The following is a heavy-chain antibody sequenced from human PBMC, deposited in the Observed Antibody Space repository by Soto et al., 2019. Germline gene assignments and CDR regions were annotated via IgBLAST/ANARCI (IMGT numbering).Heavy chain of an antibody. CDR3: ARYSSSWYPSNY. J-gene: IGHJ4*02. V-gene: IGHV4-61*08. CDR2: IYYSGST. Sequence: SETLSLTCTVSGGSISSGDYYWSWIRQPPGKGLEWIGYIYYSGSTNYNPSLKSRVTISVVTSKNQFSLKLNSVTAADTAVYYCARYSSSWYPSNYWGQGTLVTVSS. D-gene: IGHD6-13*01. CDR1: GGSISSGDYY.